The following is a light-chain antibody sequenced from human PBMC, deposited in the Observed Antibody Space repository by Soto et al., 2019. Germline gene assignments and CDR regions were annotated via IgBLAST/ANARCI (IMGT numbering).Light chain of an antibody. Sequence: QSVLTQPASVSGSPGQSITISCTGTFSDVGRYNSVSWYQQRPGKAPKLMIFEVNNRPSGVSNRFSGSKSGNTASLAISGLQTEDEDDYYCCSYTTTSAYVLGTGTKVTVL. V-gene: IGLV2-14*01. CDR3: CSYTTTSAYV. CDR1: FSDVGRYNS. CDR2: EVN. J-gene: IGLJ1*01.